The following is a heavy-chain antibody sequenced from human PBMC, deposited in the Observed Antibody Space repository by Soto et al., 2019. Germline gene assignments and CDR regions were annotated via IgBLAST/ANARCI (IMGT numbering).Heavy chain of an antibody. J-gene: IGHJ5*02. Sequence: QLQLQESGPGLVKPSETLSLTCTVSGGSISSSSYYWGWIRQPPGKGLEWMWRIYYSGSTYYNPSLKRRVTTSGDTAKNQFSLKHSAVTAADTAVYYCAGHIRDGEYQQLVPEAWFDPWGQGTLVTVSS. CDR3: AGHIRDGEYQQLVPEAWFDP. CDR1: GGSISSSSYY. V-gene: IGHV4-39*01. D-gene: IGHD6-13*01. CDR2: IYYSGST.